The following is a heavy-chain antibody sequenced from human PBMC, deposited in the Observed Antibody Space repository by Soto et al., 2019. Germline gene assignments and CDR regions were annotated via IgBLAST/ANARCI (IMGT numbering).Heavy chain of an antibody. CDR1: DGTSINHY. Sequence: LPNTVADGTSINHYGRRILQPTVKGLEWIGYIYYSGSTNYNPSLKSRVAISIDTQKNQFSLQLSSVTVADTAFYYCAGGGSIVVATRRLMDVWGKGTTVTVSS. CDR3: AGGGSIVVATRRLMDV. V-gene: IGHV4-59*03. CDR2: IYYSGST. D-gene: IGHD3-22*01. J-gene: IGHJ6*03.